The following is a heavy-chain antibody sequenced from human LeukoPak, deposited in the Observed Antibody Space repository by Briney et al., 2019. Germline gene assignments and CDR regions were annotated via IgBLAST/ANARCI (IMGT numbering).Heavy chain of an antibody. CDR3: ARRGEAMDPFDY. D-gene: IGHD5-18*01. CDR2: IYPGDSDT. V-gene: IGHV5-51*01. Sequence: GESLKSSCKDSGYSFTSYWIGWVRQMPGKGLEWMGIIYPGDSDTRYSPSFQGQVTISADKSINTAYLQWSSLKASDTAIYYCARRGEAMDPFDYWGQGTLVTVSS. CDR1: GYSFTSYW. J-gene: IGHJ4*02.